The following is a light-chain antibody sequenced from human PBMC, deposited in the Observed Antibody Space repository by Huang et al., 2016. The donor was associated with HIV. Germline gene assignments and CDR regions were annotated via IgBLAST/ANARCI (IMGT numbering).Light chain of an antibody. J-gene: IGKJ1*01. Sequence: DIVLTQSPDSLAVSLGERATINCKSSQSVFYSSNNKNYLAGYQQKAGQPPKLPSHWAATRESGVPDRFSGSGSGTDFTLTISSLQAEDAAIYYCQQYSNLPLTFGQGTKVEIK. V-gene: IGKV4-1*01. CDR2: WAA. CDR3: QQYSNLPLT. CDR1: QSVFYSSNNKNY.